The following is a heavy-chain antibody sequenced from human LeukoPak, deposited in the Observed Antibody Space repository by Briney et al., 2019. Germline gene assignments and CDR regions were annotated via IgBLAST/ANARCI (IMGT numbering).Heavy chain of an antibody. D-gene: IGHD2-2*01. CDR2: INHSGST. V-gene: IGHV4-34*01. J-gene: IGHJ6*02. CDR3: ARGNQLLSYYYYGMDV. CDR1: GGSFSGYY. Sequence: PSETLSLTCAVYGGSFSGYYWSWIRQPPGEGLEWIGEINHSGSTNYNPSLKSRVTISVDTSKNQFSLKLSSVTAADTAVYYCARGNQLLSYYYYGMDVWGQGTTVTASS.